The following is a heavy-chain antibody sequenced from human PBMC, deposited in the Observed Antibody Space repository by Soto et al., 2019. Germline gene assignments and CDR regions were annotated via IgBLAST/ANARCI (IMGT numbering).Heavy chain of an antibody. Sequence: QVQLQESGPGLVKPSETLSLTCTVSGGSISSYYWYWIRQPPGKGLEWIGYVHYSGSTNYNPSLKSRVTISVDTPKNQFSLKLSSVTAADTAVYYCARGMRESVHDYIMDVWGQGTTVTVSS. J-gene: IGHJ6*02. D-gene: IGHD3-10*01. CDR1: GGSISSYY. CDR2: VHYSGST. CDR3: ARGMRESVHDYIMDV. V-gene: IGHV4-59*01.